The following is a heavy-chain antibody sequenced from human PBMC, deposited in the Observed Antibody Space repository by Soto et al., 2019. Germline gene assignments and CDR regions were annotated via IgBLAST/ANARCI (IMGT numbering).Heavy chain of an antibody. CDR3: ARVRDYGLGTNRHYYGMDV. Sequence: QVQLQESGPGLVKSSETLSLTCTVSGGSISGYYWSWIRQPAGKGLEWIGRLYTMGSTNYNPSIQSRVTMSVNTSKNEFSLKVSSVTAADTAVYFCARVRDYGLGTNRHYYGMDVWGQGTTVTVSS. J-gene: IGHJ6*02. D-gene: IGHD3-10*01. V-gene: IGHV4-4*07. CDR2: LYTMGST. CDR1: GGSISGYY.